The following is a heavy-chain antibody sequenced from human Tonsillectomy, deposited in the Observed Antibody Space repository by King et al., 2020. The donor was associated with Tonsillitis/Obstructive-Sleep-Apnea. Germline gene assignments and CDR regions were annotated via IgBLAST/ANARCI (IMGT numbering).Heavy chain of an antibody. J-gene: IGHJ4*02. V-gene: IGHV3-23*04. CDR3: AKRLWGDLWSGSYFDY. CDR2: ISGSGGRT. Sequence: VQLVESGGGLVQPGGSLRLSCAASGFTFSSYAMSWVRQAPGKGLEWVSVISGSGGRTYYADSVKGRFTISRDNSKNTLYLQMNSLRAEDTAVYYCAKRLWGDLWSGSYFDYWGQGTLVTVSS. D-gene: IGHD3-3*01. CDR1: GFTFSSYA.